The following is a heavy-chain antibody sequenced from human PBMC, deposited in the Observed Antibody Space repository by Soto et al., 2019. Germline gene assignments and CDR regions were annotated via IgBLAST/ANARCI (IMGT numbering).Heavy chain of an antibody. CDR2: ISGSGGST. CDR3: APASMVRGPRGAFDY. J-gene: IGHJ4*02. V-gene: IGHV3-23*01. CDR1: GFTFSSYA. Sequence: GGSLRLSCAASGFTFSSYAMSWVRQAPGKGLEWVSVISGSGGSTYYADSVKGRFTISRDNSKNTLYLQMNSLRAEDTAVYYCAPASMVRGPRGAFDYWGQGTLVTVSS. D-gene: IGHD3-10*01.